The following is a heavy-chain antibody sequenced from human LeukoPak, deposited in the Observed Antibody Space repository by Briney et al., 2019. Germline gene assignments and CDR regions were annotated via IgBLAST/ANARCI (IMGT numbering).Heavy chain of an antibody. V-gene: IGHV4-4*07. J-gene: IGHJ5*02. CDR1: GGSISSYY. Sequence: SETLSLTCTVSGGSISSYYWSWIRQPAGKGLEWIGRIYTSGSTNYNPSLKSRVTMSVDTSKNQFSLKLSSVTAVDTAVYYCARDLIVVVPSGGHNWFDPWGQGTLVTVSS. D-gene: IGHD2-2*01. CDR3: ARDLIVVVPSGGHNWFDP. CDR2: IYTSGST.